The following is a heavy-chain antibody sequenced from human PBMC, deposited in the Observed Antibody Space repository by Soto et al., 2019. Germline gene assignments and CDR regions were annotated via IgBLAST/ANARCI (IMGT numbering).Heavy chain of an antibody. CDR1: GGSISSYY. J-gene: IGHJ4*01. Sequence: PSETLSLTCTASGGSISSYYWSWIRQPAGKGLEWIGRIYTSGSTNYNPSLKSRVTMSVDTSKNQFSLKLSSVTAADTAVYYCAREPVNYYDIPEGVDYWGHGTLVTVSS. V-gene: IGHV4-4*07. D-gene: IGHD3-22*01. CDR3: AREPVNYYDIPEGVDY. CDR2: IYTSGST.